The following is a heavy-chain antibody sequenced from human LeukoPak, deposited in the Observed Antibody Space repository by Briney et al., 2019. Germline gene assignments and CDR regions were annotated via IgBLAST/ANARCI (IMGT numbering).Heavy chain of an antibody. CDR2: IYYSGGT. V-gene: IGHV4-31*03. J-gene: IGHJ3*02. CDR3: ARDSTGLDAFDI. D-gene: IGHD4-17*01. CDR1: GGSISSGGYY. Sequence: PSQTLSLTCTVSGGSISSGGYYWSWLRQHPGKGLEWIGYIYYSGGTYYNPSLKSRVTISVDTSKNQFSLKLSSVTAADTAVYYCARDSTGLDAFDIWGQGTMVTVSS.